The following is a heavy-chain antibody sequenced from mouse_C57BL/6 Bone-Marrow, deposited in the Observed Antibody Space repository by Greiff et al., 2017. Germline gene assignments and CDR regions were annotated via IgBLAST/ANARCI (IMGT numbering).Heavy chain of an antibody. Sequence: QVQLQQPGTELVKPGASVKLSCKASGYTFTSYWMHWVQQRPGQGLEWIGDIYPGSGSTNYNEKFKSKDTLTVDTSSSTAYMQLSSLTSEDSAVYYCNKFITTVVANYAMDYWGQGTSVTVSS. CDR3: NKFITTVVANYAMDY. D-gene: IGHD1-1*01. CDR1: GYTFTSYW. J-gene: IGHJ4*01. V-gene: IGHV1-55*01. CDR2: IYPGSGST.